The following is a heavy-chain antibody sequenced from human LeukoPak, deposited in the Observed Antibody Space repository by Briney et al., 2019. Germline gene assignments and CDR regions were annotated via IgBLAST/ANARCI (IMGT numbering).Heavy chain of an antibody. Sequence: SETLSLTCTVSADSISSSGHYWTWIRQHPGKGPETIGFIHFSGSTNHNPSLKSRVAISVDASKNQFSLRLSSVTSADTAVYYCARGGRRFGGFYFDCWGQGILVTVSS. D-gene: IGHD3-10*01. CDR1: ADSISSSGHY. V-gene: IGHV4-31*03. CDR3: ARGGRRFGGFYFDC. CDR2: IHFSGST. J-gene: IGHJ4*02.